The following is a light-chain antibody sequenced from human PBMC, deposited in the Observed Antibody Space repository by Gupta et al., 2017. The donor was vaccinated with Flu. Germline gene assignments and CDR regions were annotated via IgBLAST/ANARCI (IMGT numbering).Light chain of an antibody. V-gene: IGLV1-40*01. J-gene: IGLJ2*01. CDR3: QSYDSGLSGSDVV. Sequence: QSVLTQPPSVSGAPGQRVTISCTGTSSNIGAFVDIHWYQQFPGTAPRPLIFGNSNRAPGVPDRFSGFRSGSSASLAISGVQTEDEADYYCQSYDSGLSGSDVVFGGGTKLTVL. CDR1: SSNIGAFVD. CDR2: GNS.